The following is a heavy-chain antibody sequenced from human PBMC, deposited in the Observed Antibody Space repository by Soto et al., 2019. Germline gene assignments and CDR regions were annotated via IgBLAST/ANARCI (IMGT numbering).Heavy chain of an antibody. J-gene: IGHJ6*03. Sequence: ASVKVSCKASGYTFTSYYMHWVRQAPGQGLEWMGIINPSGGSTSYAQKFQGRVTMTRDTSTSTVYMELSSLRSEDTAVYYCARDGLSRGVAWKYYYYMDVWGKGTTVTVSS. V-gene: IGHV1-46*01. CDR1: GYTFTSYY. CDR3: ARDGLSRGVAWKYYYYMDV. CDR2: INPSGGST. D-gene: IGHD1-1*01.